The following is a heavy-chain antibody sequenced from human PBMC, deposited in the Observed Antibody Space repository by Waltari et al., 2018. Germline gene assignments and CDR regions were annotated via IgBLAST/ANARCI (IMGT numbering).Heavy chain of an antibody. D-gene: IGHD1-7*01. V-gene: IGHV1-69*02. J-gene: IGHJ5*02. Sequence: VQLVQSGAEVKKPGSSVKVSCKASGGTFSSYTISWVRQAPGQGLEWMGRIIPILGIANYAQKFQGRVTITADKSTSTAYMELSSLRSEDTAVYYWARGEELREEQNWFDPWGQGTLVTVSS. CDR1: GGTFSSYT. CDR2: IIPILGIA. CDR3: ARGEELREEQNWFDP.